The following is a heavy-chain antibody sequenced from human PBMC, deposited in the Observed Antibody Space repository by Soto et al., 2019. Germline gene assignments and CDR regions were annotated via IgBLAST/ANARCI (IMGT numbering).Heavy chain of an antibody. CDR1: GASVSSGSYY. CDR3: ARASTTVTTLDY. J-gene: IGHJ4*02. CDR2: IYHSGST. V-gene: IGHV4-30-2*01. Sequence: SETLSLTCTFSGASVSSGSYYWSWIRQPPGKGLEWIGYIYHSGSTYYNPSLKRRVTISVDRSKNQFSLKLSSVTAADTAVYYCARASTTVTTLDYWGQGTLVTVSS. D-gene: IGHD4-17*01.